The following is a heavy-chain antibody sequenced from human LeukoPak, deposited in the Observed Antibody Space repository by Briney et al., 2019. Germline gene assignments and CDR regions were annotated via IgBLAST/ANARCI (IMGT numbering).Heavy chain of an antibody. CDR2: IYPGDSDT. CDR1: GYTFTSYW. J-gene: IGHJ3*02. D-gene: IGHD2-15*01. CDR3: ARRAVVVVAASDAFDI. V-gene: IGHV5-51*01. Sequence: KVSCKASGYTFTSYWIGWVRQMPGKGLEWMGIIYPGDSDTRYSPSLQGQVTISADKSISTAYLQWSSLKASDTAMYYCARRAVVVVAASDAFDIWGQGAMVTVSS.